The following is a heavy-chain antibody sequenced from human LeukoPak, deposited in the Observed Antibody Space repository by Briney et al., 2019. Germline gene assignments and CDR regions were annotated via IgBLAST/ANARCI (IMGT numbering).Heavy chain of an antibody. CDR2: IYHSGST. D-gene: IGHD2-15*01. V-gene: IGHV4-30-2*01. J-gene: IGHJ6*02. CDR3: ARGILGYGDYYYGMDV. Sequence: PSQTLSLTCAVSGGSISSGGYSWSWIRQPPGKGLEWIGCIYHSGSTYYNPSLKSRVTIPVDRSKNQFSLKLSSVTAADTAVYYCARGILGYGDYYYGMDVWGQGTTVTVSS. CDR1: GGSISSGGYS.